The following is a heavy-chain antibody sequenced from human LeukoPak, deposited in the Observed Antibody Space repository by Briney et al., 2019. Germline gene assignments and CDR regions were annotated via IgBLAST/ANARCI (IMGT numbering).Heavy chain of an antibody. CDR2: TYYSGST. J-gene: IGHJ6*03. CDR3: ARGLGAYYYYYMDV. D-gene: IGHD3-16*01. Sequence: SETLSLTCTVSGGSISSYYWSWIRQPPGKGLEWIGYTYYSGSTNYNPSLKSRVTISVDTSKNQFSLKLSSVTAADTAVYYCARGLGAYYYYYMDVWGKGTTVTVSS. V-gene: IGHV4-59*01. CDR1: GGSISSYY.